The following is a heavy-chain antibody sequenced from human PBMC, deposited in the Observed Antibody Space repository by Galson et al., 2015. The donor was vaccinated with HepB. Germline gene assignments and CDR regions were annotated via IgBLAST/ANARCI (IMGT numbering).Heavy chain of an antibody. Sequence: ETLSLTCTVSGDSIDSSPYYWVWIRQPLGKGLEWIGNIYYTGTTYYSPSLKSRVTMSIDTSKNQFSLRLTSVTAVDTAVYYCARDFGWGSRRFDPWGQGTLVTVSS. V-gene: IGHV4-39*07. CDR1: GDSIDSSPYY. CDR3: ARDFGWGSRRFDP. CDR2: IYYTGTT. J-gene: IGHJ5*02. D-gene: IGHD7-27*01.